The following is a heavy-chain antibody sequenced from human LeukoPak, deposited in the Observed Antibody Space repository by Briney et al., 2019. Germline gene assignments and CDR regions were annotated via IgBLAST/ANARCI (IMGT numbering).Heavy chain of an antibody. J-gene: IGHJ5*02. CDR3: ARGTTP. Sequence: GGSLRLSCAASGFPFSTYAMNWVRQAPGKGLEWVSGIYGNGAGIQYADSVKGRFTISRDNSKNTLYLQMNSLRAEDTAVYYCARGTTPWGQGTLVTVSS. V-gene: IGHV3-23*01. CDR1: GFPFSTYA. D-gene: IGHD1-14*01. CDR2: IYGNGAGI.